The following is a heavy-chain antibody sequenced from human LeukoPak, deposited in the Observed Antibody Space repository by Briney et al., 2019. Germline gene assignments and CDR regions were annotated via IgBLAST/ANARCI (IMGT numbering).Heavy chain of an antibody. D-gene: IGHD6-13*01. Sequence: SETLSLTCTVSGYSISSGYYWAWIRQSPGKGLEWIGSIYHSGSTYYNPSLKSRVTMSVDTSKKQFSLNLSSVTAADTAVYYCATTPREYSSTWYYFDYWGQGTLVTVSS. CDR1: GYSISSGYY. CDR3: ATTPREYSSTWYYFDY. CDR2: IYHSGST. V-gene: IGHV4-38-2*02. J-gene: IGHJ4*02.